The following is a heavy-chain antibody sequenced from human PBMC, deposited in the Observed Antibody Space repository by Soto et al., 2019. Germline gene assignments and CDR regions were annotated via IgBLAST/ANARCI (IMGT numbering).Heavy chain of an antibody. CDR1: GGSFSGYY. CDR3: ARRGYCSGGSCSDAFDI. CDR2: INHSGST. Sequence: ETLSLTCAVYGGSFSGYYWSWIRQPPGKGLEWIGEINHSGSTNYNPSLKSRVTISVDTSKNQFSLKLSSVTAADTAVYYRARRGYCSGGSCSDAFDIWGQGTMVTVSS. J-gene: IGHJ3*02. V-gene: IGHV4-34*01. D-gene: IGHD2-15*01.